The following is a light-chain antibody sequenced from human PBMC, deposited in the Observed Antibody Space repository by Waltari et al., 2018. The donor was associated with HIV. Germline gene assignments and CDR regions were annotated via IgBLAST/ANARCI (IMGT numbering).Light chain of an antibody. V-gene: IGLV1-40*01. J-gene: IGLJ3*02. CDR2: GNT. CDR3: QSYDSSLSAWV. Sequence: QSVLTQPPSLSGAPGQTVTISCPGPRSKIGADYHEHWYQQLPGTAPKPLIYGNTIRPSGVPDRFSGSKSGTSASLAITGLQADDEADYYCQSYDSSLSAWVFGGGTKLTVL. CDR1: RSKIGADYH.